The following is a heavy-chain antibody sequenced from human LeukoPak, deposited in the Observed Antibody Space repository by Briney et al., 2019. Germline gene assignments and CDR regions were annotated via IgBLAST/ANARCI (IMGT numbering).Heavy chain of an antibody. CDR2: IYYSGST. V-gene: IGHV4-39*07. Sequence: GSLRLSCAASGFTFSSYSMNWVRQAPGKGLEWIGSIYYSGSTYYNPSVESRVTISVVTSKNQFSLKLSSVTAADTAVYYCARVGNNWNDEPWGQGTLVTVSS. CDR3: ARVGNNWNDEP. CDR1: GFTFSSYS. D-gene: IGHD1-20*01. J-gene: IGHJ5*02.